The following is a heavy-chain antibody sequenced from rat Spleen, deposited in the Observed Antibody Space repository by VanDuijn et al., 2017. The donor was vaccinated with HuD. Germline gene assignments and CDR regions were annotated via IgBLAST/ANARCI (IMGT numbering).Heavy chain of an antibody. CDR3: ARQVRDFFDY. Sequence: EVQLVESGGDLVQPGRSLKLSCAASGVTFSNDGMAWVRQAPKKSLEWVATIDYDGSNSYYRDSEKGRFPMSRDNAKNTLYLQLDSLRSEDTATYYCARQVRDFFDYWGQGVMVTVSS. CDR2: IDYDGSNS. V-gene: IGHV5-29*01. J-gene: IGHJ2*01. CDR1: GVTFSNDG.